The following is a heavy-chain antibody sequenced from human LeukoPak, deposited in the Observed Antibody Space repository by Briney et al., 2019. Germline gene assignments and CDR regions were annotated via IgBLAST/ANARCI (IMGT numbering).Heavy chain of an antibody. V-gene: IGHV4-34*01. CDR3: ERGRHTVTTTFDY. D-gene: IGHD4-17*01. Sequence: SETLSLTCAVYGGSFSGYYWSWMRQPPGKGLEWIGEINHSGRTNYNPSLKSRVTISVDTSKNQFSLKLSSVTAADTAVYYCERGRHTVTTTFDYCGQGTLVTVPS. J-gene: IGHJ4*02. CDR2: INHSGRT. CDR1: GGSFSGYY.